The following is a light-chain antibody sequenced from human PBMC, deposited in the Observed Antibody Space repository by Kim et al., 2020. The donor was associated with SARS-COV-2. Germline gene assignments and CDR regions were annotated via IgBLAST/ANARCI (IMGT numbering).Light chain of an antibody. CDR2: QAT. CDR1: ELGDKY. CDR3: QAWDSTSYF. J-gene: IGLJ1*01. V-gene: IGLV3-1*01. Sequence: VSPGQTASIPCSGDELGDKYVSWYQQMAGQSPILLIYQATKRPSGIPERFSGSHSGNTTTLTISGTQAVDEADYYCQAWDSTSYFFGAGTKVTVL.